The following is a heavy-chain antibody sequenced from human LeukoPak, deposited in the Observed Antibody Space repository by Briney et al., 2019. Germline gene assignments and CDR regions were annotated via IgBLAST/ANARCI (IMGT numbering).Heavy chain of an antibody. D-gene: IGHD3-22*01. CDR2: ISHDGSKE. Sequence: GRSLRLSCEASGFTFSRHAMHWVRQTPGKGLEWVAVISHDGSKEYYRDSVEGRFTISRDKSTSTLYLQMNSLRREDTAVYYCARDRGYFLDTSTSWIHDYWGQGTLVIVSS. J-gene: IGHJ4*02. CDR3: ARDRGYFLDTSTSWIHDY. V-gene: IGHV3-30*04. CDR1: GFTFSRHA.